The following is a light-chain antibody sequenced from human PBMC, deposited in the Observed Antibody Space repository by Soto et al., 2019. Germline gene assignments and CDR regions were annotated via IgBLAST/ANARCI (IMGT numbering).Light chain of an antibody. CDR2: DAS. CDR1: QSISSW. CDR3: QQYNSYPES. V-gene: IGKV1-5*01. J-gene: IGKJ2*01. Sequence: DIQMNQSPSTLSASVGDRVTITCRARQSISSWLAWYQQKPGKAPKILIYDASSLESGVPSRFSGSGSGTELTLTISSLQPDDFATYYCQQYNSYPESFGQGTKLAIK.